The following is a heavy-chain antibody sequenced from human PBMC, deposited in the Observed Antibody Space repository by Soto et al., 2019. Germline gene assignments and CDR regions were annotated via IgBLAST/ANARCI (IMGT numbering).Heavy chain of an antibody. D-gene: IGHD3-3*01. CDR2: IIPIFGTA. CDR3: ARGALRNDFWSGYQYYYYGMDV. J-gene: IGHJ6*02. Sequence: QVQLVQSGAEVKKPGSSVKVSCKASGGTFSSYAISWVRQAPGQGLEWMGGIIPIFGTANYAQKFQGRVTITADESTSTGYMELSSLRSEDTAVYYCARGALRNDFWSGYQYYYYGMDVWGQGTTVTVSS. CDR1: GGTFSSYA. V-gene: IGHV1-69*01.